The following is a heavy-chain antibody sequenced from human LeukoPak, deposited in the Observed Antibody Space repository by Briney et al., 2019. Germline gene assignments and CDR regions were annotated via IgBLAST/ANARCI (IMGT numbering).Heavy chain of an antibody. CDR3: ARAYDFGDSGNYFDY. CDR2: IFYNGGT. CDR1: GGSISSGGYY. V-gene: IGHV4-31*03. Sequence: SETLSLTCTVSGGSISSGGYYWSWLRQHQGKGLEWIGYIFYNGGTYYNPSLKSRITISVDTSKNQFSLKLSSVTAADTAVYYCARAYDFGDSGNYFDYWGQGTLVTVSS. D-gene: IGHD4-17*01. J-gene: IGHJ4*02.